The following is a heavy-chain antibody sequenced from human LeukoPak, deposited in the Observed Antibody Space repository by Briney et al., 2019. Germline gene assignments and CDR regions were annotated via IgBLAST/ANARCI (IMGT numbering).Heavy chain of an antibody. D-gene: IGHD2-2*01. CDR2: IIPIFGTA. V-gene: IGHV1-69*13. Sequence: SVKVSCKASGGTFSSYAISWVRQAPGQGLEWMGGIIPIFGTANYAQKFQGRVTITADESTSTAYMELSSLRSEDTAVYYCAREGYARTPLDYWAREPWSPSPQ. J-gene: IGHJ4*02. CDR1: GGTFSSYA. CDR3: AREGYARTPLDY.